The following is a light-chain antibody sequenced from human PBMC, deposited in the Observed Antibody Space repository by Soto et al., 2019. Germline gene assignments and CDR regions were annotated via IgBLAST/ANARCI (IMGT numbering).Light chain of an antibody. J-gene: IGKJ5*01. CDR1: QGISSY. CDR2: AAS. V-gene: IGKV1-9*01. CDR3: QQLNSYPT. Sequence: QLTQSPSSLSPSFVYRLTITFRASQGISSYLAWYQPKPGKAPKRLIYAASTLQSGVPSRFSGSGSGTDFTLTISSLQPEDFATYYCQQLNSYPTFGQGTRLEIK.